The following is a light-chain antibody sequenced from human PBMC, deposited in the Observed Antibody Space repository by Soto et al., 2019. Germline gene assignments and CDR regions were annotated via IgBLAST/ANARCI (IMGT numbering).Light chain of an antibody. V-gene: IGLV8-61*01. CDR2: STN. J-gene: IGLJ2*01. CDR1: SGSVSTSYY. Sequence: QAVVTQEPSFSVSPGGTVTLTCGLSSGSVSTSYYPSWYQQTPGQAPRTLIYSTNTRSSGVPDRFSGSILGNKAALTITGAQADDEYDYCCVLYMGIGTLVFGGGTQLTVL. CDR3: VLYMGIGTLV.